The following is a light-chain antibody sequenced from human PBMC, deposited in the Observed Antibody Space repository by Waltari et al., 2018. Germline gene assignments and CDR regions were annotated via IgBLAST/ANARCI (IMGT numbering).Light chain of an antibody. J-gene: IGKJ5*01. CDR3: QQYTDWPVT. CDR2: GAS. Sequence: ETVMTQSPATLSVSLGERATLSCRASQDISTNLACYQQKPGQAPRLLIYGASTRATGVPARFTAGGSRTDFTLTISSLQSEDFAVYFCQQYTDWPVTFGQGTRLEI. CDR1: QDISTN. V-gene: IGKV3-15*01.